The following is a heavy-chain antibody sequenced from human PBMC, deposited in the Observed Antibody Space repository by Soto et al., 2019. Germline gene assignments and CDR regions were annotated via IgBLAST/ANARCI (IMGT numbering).Heavy chain of an antibody. CDR1: GYIFIHCF. V-gene: IGHV1-46*01. CDR2: INPSSGTT. J-gene: IGHJ4*02. Sequence: QVQLVQSGAEMKQPGASVKLSCQASGYIFIHCFMHWVRQAPGQGLEWMGGINPSSGTTTYAQKFQGRVTVTRDTSMSTVYMELSSLGSGDTAIYYCARSLGETTSLFDYWGQGSLVTVSA. D-gene: IGHD1-26*01. CDR3: ARSLGETTSLFDY.